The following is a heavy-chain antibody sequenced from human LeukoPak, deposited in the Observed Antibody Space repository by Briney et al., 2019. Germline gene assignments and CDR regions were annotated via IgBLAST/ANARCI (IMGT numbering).Heavy chain of an antibody. CDR1: GGSFSGYY. CDR2: INHSGST. Sequence: SETLSLTCAVYGGSFSGYYWSWIRQPPGKGLEWIGEINHSGSTTYNPSLKSRVTISVGTSKNQFSLKVSSVTAADTAVYYCARVGLLLAPAHWGQGTLVTVSS. D-gene: IGHD1-26*01. V-gene: IGHV4-34*01. CDR3: ARVGLLLAPAH. J-gene: IGHJ1*01.